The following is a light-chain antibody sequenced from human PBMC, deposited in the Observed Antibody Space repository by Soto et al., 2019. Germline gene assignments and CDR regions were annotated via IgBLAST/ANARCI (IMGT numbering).Light chain of an antibody. J-gene: IGKJ4*01. V-gene: IGKV1-39*01. CDR1: QNIATY. CDR3: QQSYNTPLT. Sequence: DIQMTQSPSSLSASVGDRVTITCRAGQNIATYLNWYQQTPGKAPKLLIYTASTLQSGVPSRFSGSGSGTDFTLTISSLQPEDFATFYCQQSYNTPLTFGGGTKVDIK. CDR2: TAS.